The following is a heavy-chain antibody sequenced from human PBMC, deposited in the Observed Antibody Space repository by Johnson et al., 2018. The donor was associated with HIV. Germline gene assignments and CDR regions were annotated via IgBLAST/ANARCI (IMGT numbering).Heavy chain of an antibody. CDR2: ISSSGSSI. CDR1: GFTFSDYY. V-gene: IGHV3-11*04. Sequence: QVQLVESGGGVVQPGGSLRLSCAASGFTFSDYYMSWIRQVPGKGLEWVSYISSSGSSIYHADSVRGAFIISRDNAKTSLYLQMNSLRAEDTAVYYCAKDPPGVDDIHAFDIWGQGTMVTVSS. D-gene: IGHD3-9*01. CDR3: AKDPPGVDDIHAFDI. J-gene: IGHJ3*02.